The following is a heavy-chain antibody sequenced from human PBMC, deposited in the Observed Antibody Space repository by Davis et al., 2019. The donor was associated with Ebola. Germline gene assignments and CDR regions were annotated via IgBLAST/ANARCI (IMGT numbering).Heavy chain of an antibody. V-gene: IGHV3-11*06. J-gene: IGHJ6*02. CDR2: ISANGES. CDR3: ARDRYCSGGSCYLYYYGMDV. CDR1: GDSISPYF. Sequence: PSETLSLTCTVSGDSISPYFWSWVRQAPGKGLEWVSGISANGESPNYADSVKGRFTISRDNAKNSLYLQMNSLRAKDTAVYYCARDRYCSGGSCYLYYYGMDVWGQGTTVTVSS. D-gene: IGHD2-15*01.